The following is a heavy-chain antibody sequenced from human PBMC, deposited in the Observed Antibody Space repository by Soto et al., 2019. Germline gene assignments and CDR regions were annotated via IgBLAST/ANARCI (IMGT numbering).Heavy chain of an antibody. CDR3: ARGLYSSSWYLRY. J-gene: IGHJ4*02. D-gene: IGHD6-13*01. V-gene: IGHV1-2*04. CDR2: INPNSGGT. CDR1: GYTFTGYY. Sequence: GPSVKVSCKASGYTFTGYYMHWVRQAPGQGLEWMGWINPNSGGTNYAQKFQGWVTMTRDTSISTAYMELSRPRSDDTAVYYCARGLYSSSWYLRYWGQGTLVTVSS.